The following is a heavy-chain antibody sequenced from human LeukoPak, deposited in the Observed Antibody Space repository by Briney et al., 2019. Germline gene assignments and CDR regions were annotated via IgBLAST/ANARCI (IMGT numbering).Heavy chain of an antibody. V-gene: IGHV3-30-3*01. D-gene: IGHD1-26*01. CDR3: ARDKSSGSYPLYYFDY. Sequence: GGSLRLSCAASGFTFSSYAMHWVRQAPGKGLEWVAVISYDGSNKYYADSVKGRFTISRDNSKNTLYRQMNSLRAEDTAVSYCARDKSSGSYPLYYFDYWGQGTLVTVSS. J-gene: IGHJ4*02. CDR2: ISYDGSNK. CDR1: GFTFSSYA.